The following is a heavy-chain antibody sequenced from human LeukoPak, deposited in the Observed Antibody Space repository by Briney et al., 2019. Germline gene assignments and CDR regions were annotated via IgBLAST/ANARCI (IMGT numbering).Heavy chain of an antibody. V-gene: IGHV4-34*01. D-gene: IGHD5-18*01. CDR2: INHSGST. J-gene: IGHJ4*02. CDR1: GFTFSSYS. Sequence: GSLRLSCAASGFTFSSYSMNWVRQPPGKGLEWIGEINHSGSTNYNPSLKSRVTISVDTSKNQFSLKLSSVTAADTAVYYCARRKRGYSYGYYDYWGQGTLVTVSS. CDR3: ARRKRGYSYGYYDY.